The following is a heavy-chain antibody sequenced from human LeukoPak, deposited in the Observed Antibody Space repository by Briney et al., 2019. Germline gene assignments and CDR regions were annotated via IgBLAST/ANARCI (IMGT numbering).Heavy chain of an antibody. V-gene: IGHV1-2*02. CDR2: INPNSGGT. Sequence: GASVKVSCKASGYTFTGYYMHWVRQAPGQGLEWMGWINPNSGGTNYAQKFQGRVTMTRDTSISTAYMDLSRVRSDDTAIYYCARTDSPPLYSSSWYGNAFDIWGQGTVVTVSS. J-gene: IGHJ3*02. D-gene: IGHD6-13*01. CDR3: ARTDSPPLYSSSWYGNAFDI. CDR1: GYTFTGYY.